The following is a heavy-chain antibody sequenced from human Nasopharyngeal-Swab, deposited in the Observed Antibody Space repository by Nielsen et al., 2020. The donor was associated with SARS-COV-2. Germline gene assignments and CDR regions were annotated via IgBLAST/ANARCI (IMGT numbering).Heavy chain of an antibody. CDR2: IYYSGST. Sequence: GSLRLSCTVSGGSISSYYWSWIRQPPGKGLEWIGYIYYSGSTNYNPSLKSRVTISVDTSKNQFSLKLSSVTAADTAVYYCARGPHTIFGVVNHFDYWGQGTLVTVSS. J-gene: IGHJ4*02. CDR3: ARGPHTIFGVVNHFDY. V-gene: IGHV4-59*01. D-gene: IGHD3-3*01. CDR1: GGSISSYY.